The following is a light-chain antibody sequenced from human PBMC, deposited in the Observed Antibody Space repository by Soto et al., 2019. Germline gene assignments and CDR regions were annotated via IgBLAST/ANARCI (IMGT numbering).Light chain of an antibody. J-gene: IGLJ1*01. CDR1: SSDVGSYNL. CDR2: EVS. CDR3: CSYAGSSTPFYV. V-gene: IGLV2-23*02. Sequence: QSVLTQPASVSGSPGQSITTSCTGTSSDVGSYNLVSWYQQHPGKAPKLMIYEVSKRPSGVSNRFSGSKSGNTASLTISGLQAEDEADYYCCSYAGSSTPFYVFGTGTKVTVL.